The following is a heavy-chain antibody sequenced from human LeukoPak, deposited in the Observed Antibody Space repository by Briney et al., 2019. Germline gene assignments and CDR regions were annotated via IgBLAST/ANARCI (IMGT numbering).Heavy chain of an antibody. V-gene: IGHV4-39*01. Sequence: SETLSLTCTVSGGSISSSSYYWGWIRQPPGKGLEWIGSIYYSGSTYYNPSLKSRVTISVDTSKNQFSLELSSVTAADTAVYYCARATIGDLFDYWGQGTLVTVSS. CDR3: ARATIGDLFDY. D-gene: IGHD4-17*01. CDR2: IYYSGST. J-gene: IGHJ4*02. CDR1: GGSISSSSYY.